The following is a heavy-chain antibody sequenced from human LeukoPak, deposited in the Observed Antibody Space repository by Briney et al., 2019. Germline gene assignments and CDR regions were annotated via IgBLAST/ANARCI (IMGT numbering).Heavy chain of an antibody. Sequence: PGGSLRLSCAASGFTFSTYAMHWVRQAPGKGLEWVAVIWSDSTNKYYADSVRGRFTISRDNSKNTLYLQMSSLRAEDTAMYYCARGVVTAIPFGYWGQGTLVTVSS. J-gene: IGHJ4*02. CDR3: ARGVVTAIPFGY. V-gene: IGHV3-33*01. D-gene: IGHD2-21*02. CDR1: GFTFSTYA. CDR2: IWSDSTNK.